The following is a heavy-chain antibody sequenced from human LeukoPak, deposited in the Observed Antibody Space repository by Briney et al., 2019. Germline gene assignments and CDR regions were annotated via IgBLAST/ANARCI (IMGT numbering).Heavy chain of an antibody. Sequence: SETLSLTCTVSGYSISSGYYWGWIRQPPGKGLEWIGSIYHSGSTYYNPSLKSRVTISVDTSKNQFSLKLNSVTAADTAVYYCALSPVPPNAWFDPWGQGTLVTVSS. CDR3: ALSPVPPNAWFDP. CDR1: GYSISSGYY. J-gene: IGHJ5*02. CDR2: IYHSGST. V-gene: IGHV4-38-2*02.